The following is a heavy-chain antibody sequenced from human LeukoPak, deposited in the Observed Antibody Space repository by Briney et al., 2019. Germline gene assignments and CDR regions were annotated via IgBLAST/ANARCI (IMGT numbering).Heavy chain of an antibody. Sequence: SETLSLTCAVYGGSFSGYFWNWIRQPPGKGLEWIGEINHSGTTHHNPSLKSRVTISIDTSKNQISLKLTSVTAADTGVYFCARGPVSCSYFAWFVPWGQGTLVTVSS. CDR3: ARGPVSCSYFAWFVP. V-gene: IGHV4-34*01. CDR2: INHSGTT. D-gene: IGHD3-10*01. CDR1: GGSFSGYF. J-gene: IGHJ5*02.